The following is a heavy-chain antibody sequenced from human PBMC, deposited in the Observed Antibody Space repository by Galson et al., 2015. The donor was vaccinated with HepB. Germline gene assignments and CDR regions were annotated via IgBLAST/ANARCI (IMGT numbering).Heavy chain of an antibody. D-gene: IGHD5-18*01. CDR3: ARPLQLWPPPAYYYYGMDV. J-gene: IGHJ6*02. CDR1: GGTFSSYA. V-gene: IGHV1-69*04. Sequence: SVKVSCKASGGTFSSYAISWVRQAPGQGLEWMGRIIPILGIANYAQKFQGRVTITADKSTSTAYMELSSLRSEDTAVYYCARPLQLWPPPAYYYYGMDVWGQGTTVTVSS. CDR2: IIPILGIA.